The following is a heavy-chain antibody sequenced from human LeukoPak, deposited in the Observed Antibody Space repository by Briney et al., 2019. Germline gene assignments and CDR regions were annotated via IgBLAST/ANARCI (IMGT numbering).Heavy chain of an antibody. Sequence: PSQTLSPTCTVFAGSTVSSTNYWAWVRQPPGKGLEWIGSIFYSGNTHYNPSLKSRDTVSVDTYKNEFSLKLTSVTAADTAVFYCTRHWSEFYNYGRGLGPNGTTHSVSS. V-gene: IGHV4-39*01. CDR2: IFYSGNT. J-gene: IGHJ6*04. D-gene: IGHD3-3*01. CDR3: TRHWSEFYNYGRGL. CDR1: AGSTVSSTNY.